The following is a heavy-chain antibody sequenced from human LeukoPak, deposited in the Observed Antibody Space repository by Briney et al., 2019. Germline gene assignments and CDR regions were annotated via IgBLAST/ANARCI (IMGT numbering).Heavy chain of an antibody. J-gene: IGHJ4*02. CDR2: IYYSGST. D-gene: IGHD1-14*01. CDR3: ARWDNPYFDY. CDR1: GGSISRGDYY. Sequence: SQTLSLTCTVSGGSISRGDYYWSWIRQPPGTGLEWIGYIYYSGSTYYNPSLKSRVTISVDTSKNQFSLKLSSVTAADTAVYYCARWDNPYFDYWGQGTLVTVSS. V-gene: IGHV4-30-4*01.